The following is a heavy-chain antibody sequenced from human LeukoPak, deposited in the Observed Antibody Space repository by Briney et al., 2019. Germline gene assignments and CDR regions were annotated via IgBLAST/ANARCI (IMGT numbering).Heavy chain of an antibody. CDR3: AKDFYDSSGYFDY. D-gene: IGHD3-22*01. J-gene: IGHJ4*02. CDR2: ISSSSSYI. Sequence: GGSLRLSCAASGFTFSSYSMNWVRQAPGKGLEWVSSISSSSSYIYYADSVKGRFTISRDNSKNTLYLQMNSLRAEDTAVYYCAKDFYDSSGYFDYWGQGTLVTVSS. CDR1: GFTFSSYS. V-gene: IGHV3-21*04.